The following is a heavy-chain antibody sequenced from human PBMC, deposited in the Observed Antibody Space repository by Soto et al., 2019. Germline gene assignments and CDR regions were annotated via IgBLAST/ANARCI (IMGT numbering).Heavy chain of an antibody. CDR2: INHSGST. J-gene: IGHJ4*02. CDR3: ERATVSTLGHRFDY. CDR1: GGSFSGYY. D-gene: IGHD4-17*01. V-gene: IGHV4-34*01. Sequence: PSETLSLTCAVYGGSFSGYYWSWIRQPPGKGLEWIGEINHSGSTYYNPSLKSRVTISVDTSKNQFSLKLSSVTAADTAVYYCERATVSTLGHRFDYWGRGTLDTGSS.